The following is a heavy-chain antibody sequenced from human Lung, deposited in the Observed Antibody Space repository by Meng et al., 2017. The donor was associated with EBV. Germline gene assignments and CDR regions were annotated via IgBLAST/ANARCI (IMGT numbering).Heavy chain of an antibody. Sequence: QLWLQAPGPGRVKSSVTLSLTCAVYGGSFSGSFSGYYWSWIRQAPGKGLEWIGEINDSGSTDYNPSLKSRLTISVDRSKSQFSLELSSVTAADTAVYYCARSTFDYWGQGTLVTVSS. CDR3: ARSTFDY. J-gene: IGHJ4*02. CDR2: INDSGST. V-gene: IGHV4-34*10. CDR1: GGSFSGSFSGYY. D-gene: IGHD1-26*01.